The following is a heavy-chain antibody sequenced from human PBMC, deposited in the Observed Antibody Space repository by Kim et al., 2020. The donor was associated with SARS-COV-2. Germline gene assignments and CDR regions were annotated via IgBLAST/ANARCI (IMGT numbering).Heavy chain of an antibody. J-gene: IGHJ1*01. CDR3: ARDRGGYCGGDCYSGYFYL. D-gene: IGHD2-21*02. V-gene: IGHV3-48*02. CDR1: GFTFSSYS. CDR2: ISSSSGTI. Sequence: GGSLRLSCAASGFTFSSYSMNWVRQAPGKGLEWVSYISSSSGTIYYADSVKGRFTISRDNANNSLYLQMNSLRDEDTAVYYCARDRGGYCGGDCYSGYFYLWGQGTMVTVSS.